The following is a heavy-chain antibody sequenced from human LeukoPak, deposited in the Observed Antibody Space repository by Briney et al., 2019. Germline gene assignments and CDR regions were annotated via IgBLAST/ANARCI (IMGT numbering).Heavy chain of an antibody. Sequence: GGSLRLSCAASGFTFSNYWMHWVRQAPGKGLVWVSRINSDGSSTSYADSVKGRFTISRDNAKNTLYLQMNSLRAEDTAVYYCARDRRSGWYNYYYYYMDVWGKGTTVTVSS. CDR1: GFTFSNYW. CDR2: INSDGSST. J-gene: IGHJ6*03. V-gene: IGHV3-74*01. D-gene: IGHD6-19*01. CDR3: ARDRRSGWYNYYYYYMDV.